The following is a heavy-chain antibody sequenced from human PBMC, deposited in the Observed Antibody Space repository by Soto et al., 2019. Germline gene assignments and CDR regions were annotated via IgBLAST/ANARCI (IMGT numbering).Heavy chain of an antibody. D-gene: IGHD6-19*01. J-gene: IGHJ4*02. CDR1: GFKFSIYS. V-gene: IGHV3-48*02. Sequence: EVQLVESGGALVQPGGSLRLSCVASGFKFSIYSMNWVRQDTGKGLEWSAYITSDTKTIKYVDSVKGRFTIAKDNAKNSVYLQMSSLSDEDTAVYYCAGSVEGHFENWVQGTVVAVSS. CDR3: AGSVEGHFEN. CDR2: ITSDTKTI.